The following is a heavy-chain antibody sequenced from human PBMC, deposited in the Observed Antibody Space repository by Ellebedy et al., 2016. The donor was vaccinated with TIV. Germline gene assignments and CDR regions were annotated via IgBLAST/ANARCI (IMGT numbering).Heavy chain of an antibody. J-gene: IGHJ6*02. Sequence: GESLKISCAASGFTFSSYGMHWVRQAPGKGLEWVAVIWYDGSNKYYADSVKGRFTISRDNSKNTLYLQMNSLRAEDTAVYYCARGYSSGYYHHAPYYYYYGMDVWGQGTTVTVSS. CDR1: GFTFSSYG. CDR2: IWYDGSNK. CDR3: ARGYSSGYYHHAPYYYYYGMDV. D-gene: IGHD3-22*01. V-gene: IGHV3-33*08.